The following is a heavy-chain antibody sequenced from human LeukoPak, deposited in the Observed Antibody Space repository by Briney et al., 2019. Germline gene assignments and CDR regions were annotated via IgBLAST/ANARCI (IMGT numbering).Heavy chain of an antibody. D-gene: IGHD3/OR15-3a*01. Sequence: ASVKVSCKASGYTFTGYYMHWVRQAPGQGLEWMGWINPNSGGTNYAQKFQGRVTMTRDTSISTAYMELSRLRSDDTAVYYCARSPLDLWAFDIWGQGTMVTVSS. CDR2: INPNSGGT. V-gene: IGHV1-2*02. J-gene: IGHJ3*02. CDR1: GYTFTGYY. CDR3: ARSPLDLWAFDI.